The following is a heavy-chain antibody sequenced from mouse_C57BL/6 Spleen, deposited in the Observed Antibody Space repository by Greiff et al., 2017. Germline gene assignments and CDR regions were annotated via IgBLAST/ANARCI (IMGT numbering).Heavy chain of an antibody. CDR1: GFTFSDYG. CDR3: ARHGDYDAMDY. D-gene: IGHD2-13*01. V-gene: IGHV5-15*04. J-gene: IGHJ4*01. CDR2: ISNLAYSI. Sequence: EVKLVESGGGLVQPGGSLKLSCAASGFTFSDYGMAWVRQAPRKGPEWVAFISNLAYSIYYADTVTGRFTISRENAKNTLYLEMSSLRSEDTAMYYCARHGDYDAMDYWGQGTSVTVSS.